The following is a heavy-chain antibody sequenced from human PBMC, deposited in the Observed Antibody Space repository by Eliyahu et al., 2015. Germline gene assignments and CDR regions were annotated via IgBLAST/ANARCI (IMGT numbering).Heavy chain of an antibody. CDR1: GFTVSSNS. J-gene: IGHJ4*02. Sequence: EVQLVESGGGLIQPGGSLRLSCAASGFTVSSNSMSWVRXAPGKGLXWVSVIYSGGTTYYADSVKGRFTISRDNFKNTVYLQMNSLRTEDTAIYYCAREGYSFNSYWGQGTLVTVSS. CDR3: AREGYSFNSY. D-gene: IGHD5-18*01. V-gene: IGHV3-53*01. CDR2: IYSGGTT.